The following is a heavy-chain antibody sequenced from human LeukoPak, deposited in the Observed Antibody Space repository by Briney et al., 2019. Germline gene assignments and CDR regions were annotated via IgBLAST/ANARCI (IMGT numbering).Heavy chain of an antibody. CDR1: GFTFDDYT. V-gene: IGHV3-43*01. CDR3: ARSSRFVTGTKGAYYYYYYMDV. J-gene: IGHJ6*03. CDR2: ISWDGDTT. Sequence: PGGSLRLSCAASGFTFDDYTMHWVRQTPGKGLEWVSGISWDGDTTYYADSVKGRFTISRDNSKNTLYLQMNSLRAEDTAVYYCARSSRFVTGTKGAYYYYYYMDVWGKGTTVTVSS. D-gene: IGHD1-7*01.